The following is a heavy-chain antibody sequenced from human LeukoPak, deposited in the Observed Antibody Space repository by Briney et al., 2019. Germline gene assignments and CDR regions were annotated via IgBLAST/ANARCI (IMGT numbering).Heavy chain of an antibody. V-gene: IGHV4-59*08. D-gene: IGHD5-18*01. CDR1: GGSISSYY. CDR3: ARFTAMVTGHFDY. CDR2: IYYSGST. J-gene: IGHJ4*02. Sequence: SETLSLTCTVSGGSISSYYWSWIRQPPGKGLEWIGYIYYSGSTNYNPSLESRVTISVDTSKNQFSLKLSSVTAADTAVYYCARFTAMVTGHFDYWGQGTLVTVSS.